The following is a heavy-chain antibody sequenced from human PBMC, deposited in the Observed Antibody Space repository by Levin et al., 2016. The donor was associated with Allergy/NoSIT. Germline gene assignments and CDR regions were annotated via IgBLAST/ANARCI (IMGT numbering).Heavy chain of an antibody. CDR3: ARHSAPEAARPSQFDP. D-gene: IGHD1-14*01. J-gene: IGHJ5*02. V-gene: IGHV5-10-1*01. Sequence: KVSCKGSGYSFTSYWISWVRQMPGKGLEWMGRIDPSDSYTNYSPSFQGHVTISADKSISTAYLQWSSLKASDTAMYYCARHSAPEAARPSQFDPWGQGTLVTVSS. CDR1: GYSFTSYW. CDR2: IDPSDSYT.